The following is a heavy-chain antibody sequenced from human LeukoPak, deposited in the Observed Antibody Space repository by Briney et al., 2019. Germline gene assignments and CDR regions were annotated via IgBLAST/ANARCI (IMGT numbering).Heavy chain of an antibody. CDR3: ARDSPIAVAGTFGDY. D-gene: IGHD6-19*01. J-gene: IGHJ4*02. CDR2: INPSGGST. Sequence: ASVKVSCKASGGTFTSYYMHWVRQAPGQGLEWMGIINPSGGSTSYAQKFQGRVTMTRDMSTSTVYMELSSLRSEDTAVYYCARDSPIAVAGTFGDYWGQGTLVTVSS. CDR1: GGTFTSYY. V-gene: IGHV1-46*01.